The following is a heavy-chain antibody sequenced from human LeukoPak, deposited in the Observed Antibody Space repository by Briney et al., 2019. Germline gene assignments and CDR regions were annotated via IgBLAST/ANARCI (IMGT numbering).Heavy chain of an antibody. J-gene: IGHJ3*02. CDR1: GGTFSTSP. CDR2: IIPILRTS. D-gene: IGHD3-22*01. Sequence: AASMKVSCKASGGTFSTSPVHWVRQAPGQGLEWIGGIIPILRTSNYAQNFQGRVTITTDESTSTAYMELRSLRSEDTAVYYCASQLFHLDSSGYSLDALDIWGQGTMVTVSS. V-gene: IGHV1-69*16. CDR3: ASQLFHLDSSGYSLDALDI.